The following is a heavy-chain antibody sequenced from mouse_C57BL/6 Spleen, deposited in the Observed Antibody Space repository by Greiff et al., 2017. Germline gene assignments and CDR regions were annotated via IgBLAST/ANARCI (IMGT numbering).Heavy chain of an antibody. CDR3: ARDGFG. CDR1: GYAFTNYL. V-gene: IGHV1-54*01. J-gene: IGHJ4*01. CDR2: INPGSGGT. Sequence: QVQLQQSGAELVRPGTSVKVSCKASGYAFTNYLIEWVKQRPGQGLEWIGVINPGSGGTNYNGKFKGKATLTADKSSSTAYMQLSSLTSEDSAVYFCARDGFGWGQGTSVTVSS.